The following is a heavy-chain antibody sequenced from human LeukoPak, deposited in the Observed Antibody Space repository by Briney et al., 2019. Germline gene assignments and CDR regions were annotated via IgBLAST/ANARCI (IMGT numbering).Heavy chain of an antibody. V-gene: IGHV3-23*01. CDR2: ISGSGGST. CDR3: AKGGYYYDSSGYLDY. D-gene: IGHD3-22*01. J-gene: IGHJ4*02. CDR1: GFTFSSYA. Sequence: GGSVRLSCAASGFTFSSYAMSWVRLAPGKGLEWVSAISGSGGSTYYADSVKGRFTISRDNSKNTLYLQMNSLRAEDTAVYYCAKGGYYYDSSGYLDYWGQGTLVTVSS.